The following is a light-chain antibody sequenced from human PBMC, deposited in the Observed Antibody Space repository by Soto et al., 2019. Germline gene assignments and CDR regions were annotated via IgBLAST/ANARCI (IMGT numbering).Light chain of an antibody. CDR2: EVR. J-gene: IGLJ1*01. CDR1: SSDVGDYNY. V-gene: IGLV2-14*01. Sequence: QSVLTQPASVSGSPGQSITISCTGTSSDVGDYNYVSWYQHHPGKAPKLIIYEVRNRPSGVPNRFSGAKSGNTASLTISGLQAEDEADYYCSSYRSDSSYVFGSGTKVTV. CDR3: SSYRSDSSYV.